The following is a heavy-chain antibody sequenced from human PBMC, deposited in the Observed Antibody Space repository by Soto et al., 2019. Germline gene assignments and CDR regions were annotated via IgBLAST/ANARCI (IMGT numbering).Heavy chain of an antibody. CDR1: GFSFSSHS. V-gene: IGHV3-21*06. Sequence: GGSLRLSCAAPGFSFSSHSFNWVRQAPGQGLEWVAYISSRSSLILYADSVRGRFVISRDNALNSLYLQMNSPRDEDTATHYFVRERGEYDSGWYIDRWGQGTPVTVSS. CDR2: ISSRSSLI. J-gene: IGHJ4*02. D-gene: IGHD6-19*01. CDR3: VRERGEYDSGWYIDR.